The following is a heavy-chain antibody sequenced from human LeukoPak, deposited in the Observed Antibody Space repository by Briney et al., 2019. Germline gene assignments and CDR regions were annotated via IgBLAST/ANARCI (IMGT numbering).Heavy chain of an antibody. CDR1: GGSISSGSYY. V-gene: IGHV4-61*02. Sequence: SETLSLTCTVSGGSISSGSYYWSWIRQPAGKGLEWIGRIYTSGSTNYNPSLKSRVTISVDTSKNQFSLKLSSVTAADTAVYYCARGAVKAATYYYYYMDVWGKGTTVTISS. J-gene: IGHJ6*03. CDR2: IYTSGST. D-gene: IGHD6-13*01. CDR3: ARGAVKAATYYYYYMDV.